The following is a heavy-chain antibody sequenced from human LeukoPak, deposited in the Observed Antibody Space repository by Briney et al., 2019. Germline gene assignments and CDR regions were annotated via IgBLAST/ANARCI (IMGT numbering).Heavy chain of an antibody. V-gene: IGHV1-2*02. D-gene: IGHD6-19*01. CDR1: GYTFTGYY. CDR3: VEAVAGTYFDY. CDR2: INPNSCGT. J-gene: IGHJ4*02. Sequence: RASVKVSCKASGYTFTGYYMHWVRQAPGQGREWMGWINPNSCGTNYAQKFQGRVTMTRDTSISTAYMELSRLRSDDTAVYYCVEAVAGTYFDYWGQGTLVTVSS.